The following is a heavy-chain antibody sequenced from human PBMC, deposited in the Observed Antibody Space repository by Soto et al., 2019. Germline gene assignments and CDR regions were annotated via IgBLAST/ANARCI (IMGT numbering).Heavy chain of an antibody. J-gene: IGHJ5*02. V-gene: IGHV4-30-4*08. CDR2: IYYSGNT. CDR3: DRVPREVKPSVWFVP. D-gene: IGHD3-10*01. Sequence: QVQLQESGPGLVKPSETLSLTCTVSGGSVSSGDYYWSWIRQPPGKGLEWIGYIYYSGNTFYNPSCTSRITISVDTPNNPSSLKVNSVTAAHTAVYYCDRVPREVKPSVWFVPWGKGTRVTFSS. CDR1: GGSVSSGDYY.